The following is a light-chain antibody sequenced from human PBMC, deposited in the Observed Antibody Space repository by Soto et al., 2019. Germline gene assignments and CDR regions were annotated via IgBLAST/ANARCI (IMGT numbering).Light chain of an antibody. Sequence: EVVLTQSPGTLSLSPRERATLSCRASQSVSNNYLAWYQHKPGQAPRLLIYGASNRAPGIPDRFSGSGSGLDFNLTISRLEPEDFAVYYCQQYAASQRTFGQGILVEVK. CDR2: GAS. CDR1: QSVSNNY. CDR3: QQYAASQRT. J-gene: IGKJ1*01. V-gene: IGKV3-20*01.